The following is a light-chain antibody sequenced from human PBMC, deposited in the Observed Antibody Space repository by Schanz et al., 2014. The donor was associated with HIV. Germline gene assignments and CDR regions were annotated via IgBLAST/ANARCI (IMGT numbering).Light chain of an antibody. V-gene: IGLV2-14*01. Sequence: QSALTQPASVSGSPGQSITISCTGTSSDVGGYDFVSWFQQYPGKAPKLMIYDVAKRPSGISNRFSGSKSGNTASLTIFGLQADDEADYYCSSYTSSSTWVFGGGTKLTVL. J-gene: IGLJ3*02. CDR1: SSDVGGYDF. CDR3: SSYTSSSTWV. CDR2: DVA.